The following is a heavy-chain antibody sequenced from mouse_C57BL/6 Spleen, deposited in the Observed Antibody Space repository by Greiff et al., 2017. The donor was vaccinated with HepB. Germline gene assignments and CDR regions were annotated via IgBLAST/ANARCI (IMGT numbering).Heavy chain of an antibody. J-gene: IGHJ4*01. Sequence: DVQLQESGPGLVKPSQSLSLTCSVTGYSITSGYYWNWIRQFPGNKLEWMGYISYDGSNNYNPSLKNRISITRDTSKNQFFMKLNSVTTEDTATYYCARASSDYYGSSYDAMDYWGQGTSVTVSS. CDR1: GYSITSGYY. V-gene: IGHV3-6*01. D-gene: IGHD1-1*01. CDR3: ARASSDYYGSSYDAMDY. CDR2: ISYDGSN.